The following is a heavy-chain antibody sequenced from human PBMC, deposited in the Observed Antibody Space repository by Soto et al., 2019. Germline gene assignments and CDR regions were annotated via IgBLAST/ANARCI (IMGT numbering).Heavy chain of an antibody. J-gene: IGHJ4*02. D-gene: IGHD1-26*01. CDR3: AKDISSGRFDVFDS. CDR2: ISWNSGSA. V-gene: IGHV3-9*01. CDR1: GFNFDDYA. Sequence: VQLMESGGGLVQPGTSLRLSCAASGFNFDDYAMHWVRQAPGKGLEWVSGISWNSGSADYADSVKGRFTISRNNAKNYLYQQMTSVGPGDTAFYFCAKDISSGRFDVFDSWSRGRLDTVSS.